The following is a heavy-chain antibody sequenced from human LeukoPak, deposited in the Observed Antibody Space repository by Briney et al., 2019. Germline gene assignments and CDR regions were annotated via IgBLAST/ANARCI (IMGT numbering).Heavy chain of an antibody. J-gene: IGHJ4*02. Sequence: GASVKVSCKASGYTFTRYGITWVRQAPGQELEWMGWISPYNGKTNYAQRLQGRVTMTTDTSTRTDFMELRSLRSDDTAVDYVAGTVTAASFLFDFWGQGTLVTVS. CDR2: ISPYNGKT. V-gene: IGHV1-18*01. CDR1: GYTFTRYG. CDR3: AGTVTAASFLFDF. D-gene: IGHD2-21*02.